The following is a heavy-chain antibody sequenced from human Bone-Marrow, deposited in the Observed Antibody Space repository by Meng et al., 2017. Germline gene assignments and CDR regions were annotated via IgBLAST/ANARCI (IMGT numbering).Heavy chain of an antibody. J-gene: IGHJ4*02. CDR3: ARSSTSPASYFFDY. Sequence: LQELGPRLVGPSGTLSLTCTCHGGSVSSGSSYWSWIRQPPGKGLEWIGHIYYSGSTNYNPSLKSRVPISVDTSKNQFSLKLSSVTAADTAVYFCARSSTSPASYFFDYWGQGTLVTVSS. CDR1: GGSVSSGSSY. V-gene: IGHV4-61*01. CDR2: IYYSGST. D-gene: IGHD6-6*01.